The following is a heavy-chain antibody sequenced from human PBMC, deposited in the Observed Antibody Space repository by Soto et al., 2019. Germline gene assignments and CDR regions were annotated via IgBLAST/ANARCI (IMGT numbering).Heavy chain of an antibody. CDR1: GGNISSFC. D-gene: IGHD3-16*01. V-gene: IGHV4-59*01. Sequence: LPWTVFGGNISSFCWRRISQRTRKGLEWIGYIYYSGSTNYNPSLKSRVTISVDTSKNQFSLKLSSVTAADTAVYYCARDHDPGEYYYYGMDVWGQGTTVTVSS. CDR2: IYYSGST. J-gene: IGHJ6*02. CDR3: ARDHDPGEYYYYGMDV.